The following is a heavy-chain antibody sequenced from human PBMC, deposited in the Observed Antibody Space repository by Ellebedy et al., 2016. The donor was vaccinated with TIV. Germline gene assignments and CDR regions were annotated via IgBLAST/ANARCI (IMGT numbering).Heavy chain of an antibody. CDR1: GFIFSSFV. Sequence: GESLKISCVASGFIFSSFVMHWVRQAPGTGLEWVAVISYDGSNTYYADSVKGRFTISRDNSKNTLDLQMNSLRAEDAAVYFCAKSYGDSAMLIWAFDIWGQGTMVTVSS. D-gene: IGHD5-18*01. CDR3: AKSYGDSAMLIWAFDI. CDR2: ISYDGSNT. V-gene: IGHV3-30*18. J-gene: IGHJ3*02.